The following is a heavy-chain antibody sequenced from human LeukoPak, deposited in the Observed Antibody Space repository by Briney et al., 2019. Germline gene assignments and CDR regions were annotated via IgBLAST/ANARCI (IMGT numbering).Heavy chain of an antibody. CDR1: GYTFTNYG. CDR3: AKDGEYQLLSLNNYGDRYWFDP. Sequence: ASVKVSCKASGYTFTNYGLSWVRQAPGQGLQWVGRMSAYNGNTNYAQKLQDRVALTMDRSTSTAYMELRSLRSDDTAVYYCAKDGEYQLLSLNNYGDRYWFDPWGQGTLVTVSS. V-gene: IGHV1-18*01. CDR2: MSAYNGNT. D-gene: IGHD2-2*01. J-gene: IGHJ5*02.